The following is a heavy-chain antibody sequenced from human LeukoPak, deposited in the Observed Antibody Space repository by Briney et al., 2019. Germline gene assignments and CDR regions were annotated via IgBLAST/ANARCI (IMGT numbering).Heavy chain of an antibody. V-gene: IGHV3-23*01. D-gene: IGHD4-17*01. Sequence: PGGSLSLSCAASGFIFRHYGMSWVRQAPGKGLEWVAAISGSAGGTYYADSVKGRFTISRDNSKNTLYLQMNSLRAEDTAVYYCAKDVSVTTLADAFDIWGQGTMVTVSS. CDR3: AKDVSVTTLADAFDI. CDR2: ISGSAGGT. J-gene: IGHJ3*02. CDR1: GFIFRHYG.